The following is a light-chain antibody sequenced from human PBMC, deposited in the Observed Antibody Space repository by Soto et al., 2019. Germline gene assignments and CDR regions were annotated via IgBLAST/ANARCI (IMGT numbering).Light chain of an antibody. V-gene: IGKV3-15*01. CDR1: QSVSSN. CDR2: GAS. CDR3: QQYGSSLLT. Sequence: EIVMTQSPATLSVSPGERATLSCRASQSVSSNLAWYQQKPGQAPRLXIYGASTRATGIPARFSGSGSGTDFTLTISRLEPEDFAVYYCQQYGSSLLTFGGGTKVDIK. J-gene: IGKJ4*01.